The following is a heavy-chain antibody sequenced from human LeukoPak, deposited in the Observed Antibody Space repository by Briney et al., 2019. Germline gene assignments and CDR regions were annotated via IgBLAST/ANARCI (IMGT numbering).Heavy chain of an antibody. J-gene: IGHJ4*02. CDR3: ARMGQQLHFDY. CDR2: IDWDDDK. V-gene: IGHV2-70*04. D-gene: IGHD6-13*01. Sequence: SGPALVYPTPTLTLTCTFSGFSLRTSGMRVSWIRQPPVQALEWLARIDWDDDKFYSTSLKTRLTISKDTSKNQVVLTMTNMDPVDTATYYCARMGQQLHFDYWGQGTLVTVSS. CDR1: GFSLRTSGMR.